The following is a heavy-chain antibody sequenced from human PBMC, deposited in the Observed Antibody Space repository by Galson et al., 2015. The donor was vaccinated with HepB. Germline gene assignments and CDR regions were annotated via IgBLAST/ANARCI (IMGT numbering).Heavy chain of an antibody. J-gene: IGHJ4*02. D-gene: IGHD5-24*01. V-gene: IGHV4-39*01. Sequence: LSLTCTVSGGSISSSSYYWGWIRQPPGKGLEWIGSIYYSGSTYYNPSLKSRVTIPVDTSKNQFSLKLSSVTAADTAVYYCATLKEMATIDYWGQGTLVTVSS. CDR2: IYYSGST. CDR1: GGSISSSSYY. CDR3: ATLKEMATIDY.